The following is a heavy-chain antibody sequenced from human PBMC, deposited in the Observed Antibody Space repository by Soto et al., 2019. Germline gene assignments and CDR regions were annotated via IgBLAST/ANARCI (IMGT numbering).Heavy chain of an antibody. CDR3: ARAPLGYFDWSYYFDY. CDR2: NYESGST. CDR1: GGSISSGGYY. Sequence: QVQLQESGPGLVKPSQTLSLTCTVSGGSISSGGYYWSWIRQHPGKGLEWIGYNYESGSTYYNPSLKIRVTISVDTSKSHFSLKLSSVTASDTAVYYCARAPLGYFDWSYYFDYWGQGTLVTVSS. J-gene: IGHJ4*02. V-gene: IGHV4-31*03. D-gene: IGHD3-9*01.